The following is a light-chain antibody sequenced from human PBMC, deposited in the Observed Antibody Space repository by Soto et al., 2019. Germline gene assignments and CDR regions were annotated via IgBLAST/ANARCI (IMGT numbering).Light chain of an antibody. V-gene: IGKV3-15*01. CDR1: QSVSSN. CDR2: GAS. Sequence: EIVMTQSPATLSVSPGERATLSCRASQSVSSNLAWYQQKPGQAPRLLISGASTRATGIPARFSGSGSGTEFTLTIRSLKSEDFAVYYCQQYNNWPGTFGQGTKVEIK. J-gene: IGKJ1*01. CDR3: QQYNNWPGT.